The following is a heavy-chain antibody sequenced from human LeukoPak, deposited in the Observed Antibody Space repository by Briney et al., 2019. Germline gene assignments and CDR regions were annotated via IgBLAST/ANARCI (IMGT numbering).Heavy chain of an antibody. D-gene: IGHD5-18*01. Sequence: ASVKVSCKASGYTFTSYGISWVRQAPGQGLEWMGWISAYNGNTNYARKLQGRVTMTTDTSTSTAYMELRSLRSDDTAVYYCARAADTAMVSDYWGQGTLVTVSS. CDR3: ARAADTAMVSDY. CDR1: GYTFTSYG. V-gene: IGHV1-18*01. CDR2: ISAYNGNT. J-gene: IGHJ4*02.